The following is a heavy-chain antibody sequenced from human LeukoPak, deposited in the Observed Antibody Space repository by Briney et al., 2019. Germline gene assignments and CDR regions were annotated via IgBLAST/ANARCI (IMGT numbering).Heavy chain of an antibody. J-gene: IGHJ4*02. D-gene: IGHD3-9*01. CDR3: ATGLRYFDSDFDY. V-gene: IGHV1-24*01. CDR1: GYTLTELS. Sequence: ASVKVSCKVSGYTLTELSMHWVRQAPGKGLEWMGGFDPEDGETIYAQKFQGRVTMNEDTSTDTAYMELSSLRSEDTAVYYCATGLRYFDSDFDYWGQGTPVTGSS. CDR2: FDPEDGET.